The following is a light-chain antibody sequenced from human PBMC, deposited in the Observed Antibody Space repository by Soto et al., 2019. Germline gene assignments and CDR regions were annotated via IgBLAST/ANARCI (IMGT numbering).Light chain of an antibody. Sequence: EIVLTQSPATLSLSPGERATLSCRASQIVSTYLAWYQQKPGQAPRLLISGASSRATGIPDRFSGSGSGTDFTLTISRLEPEDFAVYYCQQYGGSPRTFGQGTKVDIK. CDR3: QQYGGSPRT. CDR1: QIVSTY. CDR2: GAS. V-gene: IGKV3-20*01. J-gene: IGKJ1*01.